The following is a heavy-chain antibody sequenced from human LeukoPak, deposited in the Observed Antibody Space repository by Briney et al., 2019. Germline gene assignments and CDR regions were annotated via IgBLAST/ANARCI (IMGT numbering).Heavy chain of an antibody. CDR3: ERQASGDLCGMDV. D-gene: IGHD3-10*01. CDR2: IYYSGSS. J-gene: IGHJ6*02. Sequence: SHTLSLTRTVSVDSHSLYYGRCIPHPPAKGLEWIGYIYYSGSSNYNTYLKSRVTISVVTSKNQFCLKLSSVTAADTAVYDGERQASGDLCGMDVWGQGTTVTVSS. CDR1: VDSHSLYY. V-gene: IGHV4-59*08.